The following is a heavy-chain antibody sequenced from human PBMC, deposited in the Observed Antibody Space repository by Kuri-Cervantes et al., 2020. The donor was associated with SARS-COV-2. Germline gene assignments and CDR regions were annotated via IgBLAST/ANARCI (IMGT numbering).Heavy chain of an antibody. CDR1: GFTFSSYW. J-gene: IGHJ4*02. V-gene: IGHV3-7*03. Sequence: GESLKISCAASGFTFSSYWMSWVRQAPGKGLEWVANIKQDGSEKYYVDSVKGRFTISRDNAKNSLYLQMNSLRAEDTAVYYCAKEGAYCGGDCYSLGFDYWGQGTLVTVSS. D-gene: IGHD2-21*02. CDR3: AKEGAYCGGDCYSLGFDY. CDR2: IKQDGSEK.